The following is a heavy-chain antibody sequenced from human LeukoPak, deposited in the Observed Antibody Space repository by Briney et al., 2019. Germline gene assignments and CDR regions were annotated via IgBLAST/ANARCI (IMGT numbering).Heavy chain of an antibody. D-gene: IGHD5-24*01. Sequence: ASVKVSCKASGYTFTSYGISWVRQAPGQGLEWMGRINPNSGGTNYAQKFQGRVTMTRDTSISTAYMELSRLRSDDTAVYYCARERDGYNLDAFDYWGQGTLVTVSS. CDR2: INPNSGGT. CDR3: ARERDGYNLDAFDY. CDR1: GYTFTSYG. V-gene: IGHV1-2*06. J-gene: IGHJ4*02.